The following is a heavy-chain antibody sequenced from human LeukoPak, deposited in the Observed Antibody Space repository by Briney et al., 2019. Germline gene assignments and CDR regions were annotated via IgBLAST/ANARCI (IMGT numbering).Heavy chain of an antibody. J-gene: IGHJ4*02. CDR3: ARDRSGYAQRGYFDY. D-gene: IGHD5-12*01. CDR2: INPNSGGT. V-gene: IGHV1-2*06. Sequence: ASVKVSCKASGYTFTGYYMHWVRQAPGQGLEWMGRINPNSGGTNYAQKFQGRVTMTRDTSISTAYMELSRLRSGDTAVYYCARDRSGYAQRGYFDYWGQGTLVTVSS. CDR1: GYTFTGYY.